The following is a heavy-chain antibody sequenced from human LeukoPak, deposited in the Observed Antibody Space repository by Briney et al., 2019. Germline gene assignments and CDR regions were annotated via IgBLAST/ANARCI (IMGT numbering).Heavy chain of an antibody. CDR2: ISYDGSNK. CDR1: GFTFSSYG. J-gene: IGHJ4*02. Sequence: PGGSLRLSCAASGFTFSSYGMHWVRQAPGKGLEWVAVISYDGSNKYYADSVKGRFTISRDNSKNTLYLQMNSLRAEDTAVYYCAKRGSSGWYYFDYGGQGTLVTVSS. V-gene: IGHV3-30*18. D-gene: IGHD6-19*01. CDR3: AKRGSSGWYYFDY.